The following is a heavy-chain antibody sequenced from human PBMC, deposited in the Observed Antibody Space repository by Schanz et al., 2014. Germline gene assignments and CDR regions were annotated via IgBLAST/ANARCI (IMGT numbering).Heavy chain of an antibody. V-gene: IGHV3-23*01. CDR1: GFTFSSYA. CDR3: ARDRGYCSGGSCLTFDY. CDR2: ISASGGST. Sequence: EGQLLESGGGLIQPGGSLRLSCAASGFTFSSYAMSWVRQAPGKGLEWVSTISASGGSTYYADSVKGRFTISRDNSKNTLYLQMNTLRAEDTAVYYCARDRGYCSGGSCLTFDYWGQGTLVNVSS. D-gene: IGHD2-15*01. J-gene: IGHJ4*02.